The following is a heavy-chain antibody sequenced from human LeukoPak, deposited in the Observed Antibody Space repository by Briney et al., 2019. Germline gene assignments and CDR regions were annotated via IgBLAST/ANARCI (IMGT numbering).Heavy chain of an antibody. V-gene: IGHV4-39*01. D-gene: IGHD3-22*01. CDR3: ARPIAGVMFDP. Sequence: PSETLSLTRTVSGGSISSSSYYWGWIRQPPGKGLEWIGSIYYSGSTYYNPSLKSRVTISVDTSKNQFSLKLSSVTAADTAVYYCARPIAGVMFDPWGQGTLVTVSS. J-gene: IGHJ5*02. CDR1: GGSISSSSYY. CDR2: IYYSGST.